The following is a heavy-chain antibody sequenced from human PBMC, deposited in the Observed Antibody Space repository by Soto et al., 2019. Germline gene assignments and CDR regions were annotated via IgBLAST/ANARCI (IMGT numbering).Heavy chain of an antibody. CDR2: IIPIFGTA. D-gene: IGHD6-6*01. CDR1: GGTFSSYA. J-gene: IGHJ6*02. CDR3: AREGASIPAPDYYYYGMDV. V-gene: IGHV1-69*01. Sequence: QVQLVQSGAEVKKPGSSVKVSCKASGGTFSSYAISWVRQAPGQGLEWMGGIIPIFGTANYAQKFQGRVTITADESTSTAYMELSSLRSDDTAVYYCAREGASIPAPDYYYYGMDVWGQGTTVTVSS.